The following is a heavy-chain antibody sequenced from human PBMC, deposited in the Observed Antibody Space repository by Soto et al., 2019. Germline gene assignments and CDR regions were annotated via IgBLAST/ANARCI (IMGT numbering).Heavy chain of an antibody. J-gene: IGHJ4*02. CDR1: GFTVSSNY. CDR2: IYSGGST. D-gene: IGHD2-15*01. CDR3: AHWDCSGGSCYWDY. Sequence: EVQLVESGGDLVQPGGSLSLSCAASGFTVSSNYMSWVRQAPGKGLEWVSVIYSGGSTYYADSVKGRFTISRDNSKNTLYLQMNSLRAEDTAVYYCAHWDCSGGSCYWDYWGQGTLDTVSS. V-gene: IGHV3-66*01.